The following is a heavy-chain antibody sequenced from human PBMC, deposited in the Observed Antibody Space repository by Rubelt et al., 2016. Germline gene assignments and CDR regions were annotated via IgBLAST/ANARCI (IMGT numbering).Heavy chain of an antibody. D-gene: IGHD6-19*01. J-gene: IGHJ6*03. CDR2: IYYSGST. Sequence: QVQLQESGPGLVKPSETLSLTCTVSGGSISSYYWSWIRQPPGKGLEWIGYIYYSGSTNYNPSLKSRVTISVATSKNRVSLKLSCVTAADTAVYYCARVIAVAYYYYYYMDVWGKGTTVTVSS. V-gene: IGHV4-59*01. CDR3: ARVIAVAYYYYYYMDV. CDR1: GGSISSYY.